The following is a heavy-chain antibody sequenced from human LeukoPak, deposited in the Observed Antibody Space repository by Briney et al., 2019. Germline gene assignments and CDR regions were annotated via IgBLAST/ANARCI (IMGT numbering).Heavy chain of an antibody. D-gene: IGHD4-23*01. V-gene: IGHV4-34*01. CDR2: INHSGST. CDR1: GGSFSGYY. Sequence: SETLSLTCAVYGGSFSGYYWSWIRQPPGKGLEWIGEINHSGSTNYNPSLKSRVTISVDTSKNQFSLKLSSVTAADTAVYYCESRVYGGNDYWGQGTLVTVSS. CDR3: ESRVYGGNDY. J-gene: IGHJ4*02.